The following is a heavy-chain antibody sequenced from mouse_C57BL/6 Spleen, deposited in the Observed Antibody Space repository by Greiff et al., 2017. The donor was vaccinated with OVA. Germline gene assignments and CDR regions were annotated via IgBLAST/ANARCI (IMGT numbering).Heavy chain of an antibody. CDR3: ARSYSLAMDY. Sequence: EVNVVESEGGLVQPGSSMKLSCTASGFTFSDYYMAWVRQVPEKGLEWVANINYDGSSTYYLDSLKSRFIISRDNAKNILYLQMSSLKSEDTATYYCARSYSLAMDYWGQGTSVTVSS. V-gene: IGHV5-16*01. J-gene: IGHJ4*01. CDR1: GFTFSDYY. D-gene: IGHD1-1*01. CDR2: INYDGSST.